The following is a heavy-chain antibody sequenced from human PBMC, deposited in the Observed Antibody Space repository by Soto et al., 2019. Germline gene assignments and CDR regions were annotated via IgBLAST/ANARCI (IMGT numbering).Heavy chain of an antibody. J-gene: IGHJ5*02. D-gene: IGHD6-13*01. CDR2: ISSNSAYI. Sequence: PGGSLRISCSASGCTVRIFTINWVRQAPGKGLEWVSAISSNSAYIYYTDALRGRFTISRDNAKNSLHLQMNSLRAEDTAVYYCTRDASRDSSARGWFDPWGPGTLVTVSS. CDR3: TRDASRDSSARGWFDP. CDR1: GCTVRIFT. V-gene: IGHV3-21*01.